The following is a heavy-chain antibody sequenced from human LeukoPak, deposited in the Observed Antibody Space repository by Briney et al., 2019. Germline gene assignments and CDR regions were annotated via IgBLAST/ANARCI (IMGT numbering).Heavy chain of an antibody. J-gene: IGHJ4*02. CDR3: AREGRRMATIPFDY. CDR1: GGYISRGGYY. D-gene: IGHD5-24*01. Sequence: PSQTLSLTCTVPGGYISRGGYYWSWIRQHPGKGLEWLGYIYYSGSTYYNPSLKSRVTISVDTSKNQFSLKLSSVTAADTAVYYCAREGRRMATIPFDYWGQGTLVTVSS. V-gene: IGHV4-31*03. CDR2: IYYSGST.